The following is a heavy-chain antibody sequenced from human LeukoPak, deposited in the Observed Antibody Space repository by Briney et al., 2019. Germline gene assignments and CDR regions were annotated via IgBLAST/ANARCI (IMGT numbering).Heavy chain of an antibody. Sequence: GGSLRLSCEVSEFIFSRYWMSWVRQAPGKGLEWVANIKQDGSEKYYVDSVKGRFTISRDNAKNSLYLQMNTLRAEDTAVYYCARGVYYDSSGYYVDNWGQGTLVTVSS. V-gene: IGHV3-7*01. CDR3: ARGVYYDSSGYYVDN. D-gene: IGHD3-22*01. CDR2: IKQDGSEK. CDR1: EFIFSRYW. J-gene: IGHJ4*02.